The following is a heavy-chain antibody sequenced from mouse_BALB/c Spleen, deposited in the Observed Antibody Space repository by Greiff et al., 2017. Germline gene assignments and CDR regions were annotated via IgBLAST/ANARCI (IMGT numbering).Heavy chain of an antibody. CDR1: GYTFTSYW. CDR2: IDPSDSYT. V-gene: IGHV1S127*01. Sequence: QVQLQQPGAELVKPGASVKMSCKASGYTFTSYWMHWVKQRPGQGLEWIGVIDPSDSYTSYNQKFKGKATLTVDTSSSTAYMQLSSLTSEDSAVYYCTRGEVRHAMDYWGQGTSVTVSS. J-gene: IGHJ4*01. CDR3: TRGEVRHAMDY. D-gene: IGHD2-14*01.